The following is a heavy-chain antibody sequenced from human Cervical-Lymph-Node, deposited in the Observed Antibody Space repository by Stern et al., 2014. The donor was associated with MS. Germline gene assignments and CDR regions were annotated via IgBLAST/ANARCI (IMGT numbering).Heavy chain of an antibody. CDR2: IFPVFGTP. J-gene: IGHJ5*02. V-gene: IGHV1-69*01. CDR3: ALSSETSDRWYSLGYDL. CDR1: GGTSSKFP. Sequence: VPLVESGAAVTKPGSSVKVSCKASGGTSSKFPSSWVRQAPGQGLEWMGGIFPVFGTPTYAQEFRGRVTITADVSTSTVYMELSSLRSDDTAVYYCALSSETSDRWYSLGYDLWGQGTLVTVSS. D-gene: IGHD6-13*01.